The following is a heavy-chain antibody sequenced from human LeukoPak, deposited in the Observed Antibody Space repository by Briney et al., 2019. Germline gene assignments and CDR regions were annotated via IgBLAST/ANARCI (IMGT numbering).Heavy chain of an antibody. Sequence: SETLSLTCTVSGGSISPYYWIWIRQPPGKGLEWIGYIYYSGSTNYNPSLKSRVSISVDTSKNQLSLKLSSVTPADTAVYYCARAGRGTGIAASPIWGQGTMVTVSS. CDR2: IYYSGST. CDR1: GGSISPYY. V-gene: IGHV4-59*01. CDR3: ARAGRGTGIAASPI. D-gene: IGHD6-25*01. J-gene: IGHJ3*02.